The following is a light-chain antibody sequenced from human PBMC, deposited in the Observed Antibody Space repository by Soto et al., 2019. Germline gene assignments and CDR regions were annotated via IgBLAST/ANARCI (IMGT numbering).Light chain of an antibody. CDR2: DAS. Sequence: EIVLTQSPATLSLSPGERATLSCRASQSVSSYLAGYQQKPGQAPRLLIYDASNRATGIPARFSGSGSGTDFTLTIISLEPEDFAVYYCQQRSNWPPITFGQGTRLEIK. V-gene: IGKV3-11*01. CDR1: QSVSSY. J-gene: IGKJ5*01. CDR3: QQRSNWPPIT.